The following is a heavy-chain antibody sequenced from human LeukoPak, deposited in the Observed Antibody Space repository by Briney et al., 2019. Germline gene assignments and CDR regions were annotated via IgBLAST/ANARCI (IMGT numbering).Heavy chain of an antibody. CDR3: ARDSRGYSGYDWDY. CDR2: INTNTGNP. J-gene: IGHJ4*02. CDR1: GYTFTSYG. V-gene: IGHV7-4-1*02. Sequence: ASVKVSCKTSGYTFTSYGLAWVRQAPGQGLEWMGWINTNTGNPTYAQGFTGRFVFSLDTSVSTAYLQISSLKAEDTAVYYCARDSRGYSGYDWDYWGQGTLVTVSS. D-gene: IGHD5-12*01.